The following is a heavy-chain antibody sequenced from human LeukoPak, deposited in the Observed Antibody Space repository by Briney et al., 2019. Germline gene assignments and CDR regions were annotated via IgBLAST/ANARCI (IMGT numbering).Heavy chain of an antibody. CDR2: INHSGST. CDR3: ARDRVDTAMVY. CDR1: GGSFSGYY. Sequence: PSETLSLTCAVHGGSFSGYYWSWIRQPPGKGLEWIGEINHSGSTNYNPSLKSRVTISVDTSKNQFSLKLSSVTAADTAVYYCARDRVDTAMVYWGQGTLVTVSS. J-gene: IGHJ4*02. D-gene: IGHD5-18*01. V-gene: IGHV4-34*01.